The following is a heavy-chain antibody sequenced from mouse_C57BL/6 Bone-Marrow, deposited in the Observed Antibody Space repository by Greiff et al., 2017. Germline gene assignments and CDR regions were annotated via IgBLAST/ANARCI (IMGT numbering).Heavy chain of an antibody. D-gene: IGHD1-1*01. CDR2: LSPYNGGT. CDR1: GYTFTDSY. CDR3: ARCPYYYGSRNWYFDV. V-gene: IGHV1-19*01. Sequence: EVQLQQSGPVLVKPGASVKMSCKASGYTFTDSYMNWVKQSPGKGLEWIGVLSPYNGGTSYNQTFKGKATLTVDKSSSTAYMELNSLTSEDSAVYYGARCPYYYGSRNWYFDVWGTGTTVTVSS. J-gene: IGHJ1*03.